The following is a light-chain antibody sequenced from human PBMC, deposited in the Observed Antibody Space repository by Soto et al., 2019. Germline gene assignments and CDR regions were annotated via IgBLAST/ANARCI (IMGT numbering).Light chain of an antibody. CDR3: SSYTRSSTLYVV. V-gene: IGLV2-14*01. Sequence: SALTQPASVSGSPGQSITISCTGTSSDVGGYNYVSWYQQHPGKAPKLMIYDVSNRPSGVSIRFSGSKSGNTASLTISGLQAEDEADYYCSSYTRSSTLYVVFGGGTKLTVL. J-gene: IGLJ2*01. CDR1: SSDVGGYNY. CDR2: DVS.